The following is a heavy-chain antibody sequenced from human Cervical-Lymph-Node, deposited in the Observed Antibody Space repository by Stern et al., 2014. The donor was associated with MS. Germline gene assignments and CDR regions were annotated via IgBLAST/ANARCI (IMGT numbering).Heavy chain of an antibody. V-gene: IGHV3-21*01. J-gene: IGHJ3*02. D-gene: IGHD3-9*01. CDR1: GFTFSTSE. CDR3: VRDSFDSLTGQNDGFDI. Sequence: EVQLVESGGGLVKPGGSLRLACVGSGFTFSTSEMNWVRQAPGKGLEWVSCIKSSSTHIFYAESVKGRFTISRDDAKNSLYLQMNSLRAEDTAVYYCVRDSFDSLTGQNDGFDIWGQGTMVTVSS. CDR2: IKSSSTHI.